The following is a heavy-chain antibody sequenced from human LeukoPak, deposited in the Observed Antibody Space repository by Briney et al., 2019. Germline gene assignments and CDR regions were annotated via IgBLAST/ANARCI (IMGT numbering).Heavy chain of an antibody. CDR1: GFTTSSHW. D-gene: IGHD3-10*01. V-gene: IGHV3-7*01. J-gene: IGHJ4*02. CDR3: ERVSMVRGVTPD. Sequence: GGSLRLPCAASGFTTSSHWMSLGRRAAGKGVEWGANIKQDGGEEYYADSVKGGFTIQRNNAKNSLYLQMNSRRPQARAVYYCERVSMVRGVTPDWGQGTLVTVSS. CDR2: IKQDGGEE.